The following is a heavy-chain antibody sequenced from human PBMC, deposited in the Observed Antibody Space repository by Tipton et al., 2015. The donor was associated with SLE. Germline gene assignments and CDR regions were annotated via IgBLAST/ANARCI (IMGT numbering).Heavy chain of an antibody. CDR2: INHSGST. CDR3: ARGLSGYSSSWFYYYYGMDV. J-gene: IGHJ6*02. CDR1: GGSFSGYY. D-gene: IGHD6-13*01. Sequence: TLSLTCAVHGGSFSGYYWSWIRQPPGKGLEWIGEINHSGSTNYNPSLKSRVTISLDTSKNQFSLRLSSVTAADTAVYYCARGLSGYSSSWFYYYYGMDVWGQGTTVTVSS. V-gene: IGHV4-34*01.